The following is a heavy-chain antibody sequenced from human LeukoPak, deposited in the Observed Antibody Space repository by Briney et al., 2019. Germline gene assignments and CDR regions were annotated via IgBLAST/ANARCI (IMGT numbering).Heavy chain of an antibody. CDR3: ARVAAAGNDY. CDR2: IYYSGST. J-gene: IGHJ4*02. V-gene: IGHV4-59*01. CDR1: GGSISSYY. D-gene: IGHD6-13*01. Sequence: SETLSLTCTVSGGSISSYYWSWIRQPPGKGLEWIGYIYYSGSTNYNPSLKSRVTISVDTSKNQFSLKLSSVTAADKAVYYCARVAAAGNDYWGQGTLVTVSS.